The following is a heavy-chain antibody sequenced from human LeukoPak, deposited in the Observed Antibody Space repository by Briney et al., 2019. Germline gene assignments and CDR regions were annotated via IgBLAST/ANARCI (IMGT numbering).Heavy chain of an antibody. CDR1: GFTFGSYW. D-gene: IGHD3-9*01. Sequence: GGSLRLSCAASGFTFGSYWMSWVRQAPGKGLEWVANIKQDGSEKYYVDSVKGRFTISRDNAKNSLYLQINSLRGEDTAVYYCAKGRWGLTINNFDIWGQGTMVTVSS. J-gene: IGHJ3*02. CDR2: IKQDGSEK. V-gene: IGHV3-7*03. CDR3: AKGRWGLTINNFDI.